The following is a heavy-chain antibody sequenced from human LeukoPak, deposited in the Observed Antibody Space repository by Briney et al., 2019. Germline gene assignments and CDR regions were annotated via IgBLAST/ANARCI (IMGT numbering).Heavy chain of an antibody. CDR1: GYTFTGYY. D-gene: IGHD3-9*01. Sequence: ASVKVFCKASGYTFTGYYMHWVRQAPGQGLEWMGWISAYNGNTNYAQKLQGRVTMTTDTSTSTAYMELRSLRSDDTAVYYCASYYDILTGPPTAFDIWGQGTMVTVSS. V-gene: IGHV1-18*04. J-gene: IGHJ3*02. CDR2: ISAYNGNT. CDR3: ASYYDILTGPPTAFDI.